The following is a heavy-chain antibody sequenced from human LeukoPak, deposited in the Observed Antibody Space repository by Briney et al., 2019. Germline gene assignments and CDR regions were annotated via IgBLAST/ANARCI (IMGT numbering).Heavy chain of an antibody. Sequence: SETLSLTCTVSGASISNYYWSWIRQPAGKGLEWIGRIYNSGSTNYNPSLKSRVTISVDKSKNQFSLKLSSVTAADTAVYYCARDSYSGYTLDYWGQGTLVTVSS. CDR2: IYNSGST. CDR3: ARDSYSGYTLDY. D-gene: IGHD6-13*01. J-gene: IGHJ4*02. V-gene: IGHV4-4*07. CDR1: GASISNYY.